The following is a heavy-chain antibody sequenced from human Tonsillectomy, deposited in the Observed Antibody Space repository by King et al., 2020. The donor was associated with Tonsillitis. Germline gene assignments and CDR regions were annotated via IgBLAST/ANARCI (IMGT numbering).Heavy chain of an antibody. J-gene: IGHJ6*03. Sequence: VQLVESGAEVKKPGESLTISCKGSGYNFTSYWITWVRQMPGKGLEWMGRIDPSDSYTNYSPSFQGHVTISADKSISTAFLQWSSLKASDTAMYYCARLTYSGSGVYYYYIDVWGKGTTVTVSS. V-gene: IGHV5-10-1*03. D-gene: IGHD3-10*01. CDR2: IDPSDSYT. CDR3: ARLTYSGSGVYYYYIDV. CDR1: GYNFTSYW.